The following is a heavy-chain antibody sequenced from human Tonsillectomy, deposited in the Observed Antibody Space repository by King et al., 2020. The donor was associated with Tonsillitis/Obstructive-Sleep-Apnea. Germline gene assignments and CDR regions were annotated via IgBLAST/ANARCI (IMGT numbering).Heavy chain of an antibody. CDR3: ARGYYDFWSGYYTSKTSNNWFDP. D-gene: IGHD3-3*01. CDR1: GGSFSGYY. Sequence: VQLQQWGAGLLKPSETLSLTCAVYGGSFSGYYWSWIRQPPGKGLEWIGEINHSGSTNYNPSLKSRGTISVDTSKNQFSLKLSSMTAADPAGYYCARGYYDFWSGYYTSKTSNNWFDPWGQGTLVTVSS. CDR2: INHSGST. J-gene: IGHJ5*02. V-gene: IGHV4-34*01.